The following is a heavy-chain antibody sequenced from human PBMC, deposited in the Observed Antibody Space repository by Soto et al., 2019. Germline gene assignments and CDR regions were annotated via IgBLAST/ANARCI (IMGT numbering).Heavy chain of an antibody. Sequence: GASVKVSCKASGYTFTSYGISWVRQAPGQGLEWMGGIIPIFGTANYAQKFQGRVTITADESTSTAYMELSSLRSEDTAVYYCARDLAPGAFSFENWFDPWGQGTLVTVSS. CDR1: GYTFTSYG. D-gene: IGHD3-10*01. J-gene: IGHJ5*02. CDR2: IIPIFGTA. V-gene: IGHV1-69*13. CDR3: ARDLAPGAFSFENWFDP.